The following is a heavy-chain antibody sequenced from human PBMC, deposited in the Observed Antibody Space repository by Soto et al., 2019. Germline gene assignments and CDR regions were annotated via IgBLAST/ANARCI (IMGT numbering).Heavy chain of an antibody. CDR3: ASSEQLVYGMDV. CDR1: GGSVSSGSYY. J-gene: IGHJ6*02. V-gene: IGHV4-61*01. CDR2: IYYSGST. Sequence: PSETLSLTCTVSGGSVSSGSYYWSWIRQPPGKGLEWIGYIYYSGSTNYNPSLKSRVTISVDTSKNQFPLKLSSVTAADTAVYYCASSEQLVYGMDVWGQGTTVTVSS. D-gene: IGHD6-13*01.